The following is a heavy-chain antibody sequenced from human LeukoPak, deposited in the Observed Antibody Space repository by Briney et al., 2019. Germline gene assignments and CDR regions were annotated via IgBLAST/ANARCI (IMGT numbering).Heavy chain of an antibody. D-gene: IGHD2-2*02. J-gene: IGHJ4*02. V-gene: IGHV3-30-3*01. CDR3: AKVSPVVPAAIPKGSSGDY. CDR1: GFTFSSYA. Sequence: GGSLRLSCAASGFTFSSYAMHWVRQAPGKGLEWVAVISYDGSNKYYADSVKGRFTISRDNSKNTLYLQMNSLRAEDTAVYYCAKVSPVVPAAIPKGSSGDYWGQGTLVTVSS. CDR2: ISYDGSNK.